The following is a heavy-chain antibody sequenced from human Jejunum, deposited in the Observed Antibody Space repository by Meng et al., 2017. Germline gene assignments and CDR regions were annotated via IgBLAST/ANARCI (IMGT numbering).Heavy chain of an antibody. CDR3: ARDLVLGSGSLL. J-gene: IGHJ3*01. D-gene: IGHD3-10*01. V-gene: IGHV3-73*01. Sequence: GESLKISCAASGFTFSGSAMHWVRQASGKGLEWVGRIRSKANSYATAYAASVQGRFTISRDNAKNTLYLQMNSLRAEDTAVYFCARDLVLGSGSLLWGQGTMVTVSS. CDR1: GFTFSGSA. CDR2: IRSKANSYAT.